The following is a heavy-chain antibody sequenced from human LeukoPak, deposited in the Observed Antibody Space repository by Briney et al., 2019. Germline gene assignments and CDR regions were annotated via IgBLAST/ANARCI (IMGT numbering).Heavy chain of an antibody. CDR2: ITGTSSYL. Sequence: GGSLRLSCAVSGFTFSDYSMKWVRQAPGKGLEWVSSITGTSSYLNYADSVKGRLTISRDNAKNSLYLQMNSLRGEDTAVYYCASTRYYLDSSAYYPDYWGQGTLVTVSS. CDR1: GFTFSDYS. J-gene: IGHJ4*02. V-gene: IGHV3-21*01. D-gene: IGHD3-22*01. CDR3: ASTRYYLDSSAYYPDY.